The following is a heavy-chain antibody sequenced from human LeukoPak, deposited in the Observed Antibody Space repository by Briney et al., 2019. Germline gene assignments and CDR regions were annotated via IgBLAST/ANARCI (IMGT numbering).Heavy chain of an antibody. V-gene: IGHV4-61*02. J-gene: IGHJ4*02. CDR1: GGSISSGSYY. CDR2: IYTSGST. Sequence: SSETLSLTCTVSGGSISSGSYYWSWIRQPAGKGLEWIGRIYTSGSTNYNPSLKSRVTISVDTSKNQFSLKLSSVTAADTAVYYCARGGGSGSSGHHDYWGQGTLVTVSS. D-gene: IGHD3-10*01. CDR3: ARGGGSGSSGHHDY.